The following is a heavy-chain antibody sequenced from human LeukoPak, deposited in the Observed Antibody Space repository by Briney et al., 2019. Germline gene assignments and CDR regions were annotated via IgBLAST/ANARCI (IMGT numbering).Heavy chain of an antibody. CDR3: ARDDYGELDY. CDR1: GGSVSSGSFY. CDR2: IYYSGST. V-gene: IGHV4-61*01. J-gene: IGHJ4*02. D-gene: IGHD4-17*01. Sequence: SETLSLTCTVSGGSVSSGSFYWSWIRQPPGKGLEWIGKIYYSGSTNYNPSLKSRVTRSVDTSKNQFSLKLGSVTAADTAVYYCARDDYGELDYWGQGTLVTVSS.